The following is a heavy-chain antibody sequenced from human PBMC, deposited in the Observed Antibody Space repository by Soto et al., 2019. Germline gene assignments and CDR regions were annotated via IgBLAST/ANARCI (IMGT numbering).Heavy chain of an antibody. CDR2: ISGSSSYI. CDR3: ARVGGSEESYGPFDY. J-gene: IGHJ4*02. CDR1: GFTFSSYA. Sequence: EVQLLESGGGLVQPGGSLRLSCAASGFTFSSYAMSWVRQAPGKGLEWVSAISGSSSYIYYADSVKGRFTISRDNAKNSLYLQMNSLRAEDTAVYYCARVGGSEESYGPFDYWGQGTLVTVSS. D-gene: IGHD5-18*01. V-gene: IGHV3-21*01.